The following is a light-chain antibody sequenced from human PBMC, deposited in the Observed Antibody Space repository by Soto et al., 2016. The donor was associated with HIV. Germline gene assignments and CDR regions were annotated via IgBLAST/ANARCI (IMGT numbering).Light chain of an antibody. J-gene: IGKJ5*01. CDR2: AAS. CDR1: QMINSY. V-gene: IGKV1-39*01. Sequence: DIQMTQFPSSLSASIGDRVTITCRASQMINSYLNWYQQKPGKAPKLLICAASSLQVGVPSRFSGSRSGTDFSLTISNVQVEDFATYYCQQGYSIPLTFGQGTRLEI. CDR3: QQGYSIPLT.